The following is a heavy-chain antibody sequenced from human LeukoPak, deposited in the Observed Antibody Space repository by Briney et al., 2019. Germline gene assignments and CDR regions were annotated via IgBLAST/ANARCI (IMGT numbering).Heavy chain of an antibody. J-gene: IGHJ4*02. CDR3: ARTSGYSGYYFDY. Sequence: SETLSLTCTVSGGSISSYYWSWIRQPPGKGLEWIGYIYYSGSTNYNPSLKSRVTISVDTSKNRFSLKLSSVTAADTAVYYCARTSGYSGYYFDYWGQGTLVTVSS. CDR2: IYYSGST. D-gene: IGHD5-12*01. CDR1: GGSISSYY. V-gene: IGHV4-59*01.